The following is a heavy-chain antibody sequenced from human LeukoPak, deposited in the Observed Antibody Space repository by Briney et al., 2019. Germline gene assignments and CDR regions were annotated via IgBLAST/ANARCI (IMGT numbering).Heavy chain of an antibody. CDR2: INHSGST. Sequence: SETLSLTCAVYGGSFSGYYWSWIRQPPGKGLEWIGEINHSGSTNYNPSLKSRVTISVDTSKNQFSLKLSSVTAADTAVYYCARAPLTHWGQGTLVTVSS. CDR3: ARAPLTH. J-gene: IGHJ4*02. D-gene: IGHD2-15*01. CDR1: GGSFSGYY. V-gene: IGHV4-34*01.